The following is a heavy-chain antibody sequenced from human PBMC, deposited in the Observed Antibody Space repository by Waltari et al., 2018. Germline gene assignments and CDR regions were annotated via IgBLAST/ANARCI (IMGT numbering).Heavy chain of an antibody. CDR2: IRYDGSNK. V-gene: IGHV3-30*02. CDR3: AKDLRKYSSSSSFDY. D-gene: IGHD6-6*01. CDR1: GFTFSSYG. Sequence: QVQLVESGGGVVQPGGSLRLSCAASGFTFSSYGMHWVRQAPGKGLEWVAFIRYDGSNKDYADSVKGRFTISRDNSKNTLYLQMNSLRAEDTAVYYCAKDLRKYSSSSSFDYWGQGTLVTVSS. J-gene: IGHJ4*02.